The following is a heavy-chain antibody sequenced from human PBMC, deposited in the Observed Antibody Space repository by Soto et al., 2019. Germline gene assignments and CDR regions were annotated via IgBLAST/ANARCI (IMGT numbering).Heavy chain of an antibody. J-gene: IGHJ4*02. CDR1: GGSISSSNW. V-gene: IGHV4-4*02. CDR3: ARRRPYGGDRFDY. CDR2: IYHSGST. Sequence: PSETLSLTCAVSGGSISSSNWWSWVRQPPGKGLEWIGEIYHSGSTNYNPSLKSRVTISVDKSKNQFSLKLSSVTAADTAVYYWARRRPYGGDRFDYWGQGTLVTVSS. D-gene: IGHD2-21*01.